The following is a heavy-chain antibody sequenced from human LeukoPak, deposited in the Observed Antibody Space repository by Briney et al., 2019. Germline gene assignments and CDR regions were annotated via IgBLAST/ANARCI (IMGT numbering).Heavy chain of an antibody. J-gene: IGHJ2*01. CDR3: ARGIVGATTLYWYFDL. D-gene: IGHD1-26*01. Sequence: PGGSLRLSCAASGFTFSSYSMNWVRQAPGKGLVWVSRINTDGSSTSYADSVKGRFTISRDNAKNTLYLQMNSLRAEDTAVYYCARGIVGATTLYWYFDLWGRGTLVTVSS. V-gene: IGHV3-74*01. CDR1: GFTFSSYS. CDR2: INTDGSST.